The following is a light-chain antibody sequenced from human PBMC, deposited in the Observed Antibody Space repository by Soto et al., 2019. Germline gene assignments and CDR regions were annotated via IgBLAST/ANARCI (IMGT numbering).Light chain of an antibody. CDR1: SSDVGGSNF. Sequence: QSALTQPRSVSGSPGQSVTTSCTGSSSDVGGSNFVSWYQQHPVKAPKLVIYDVSKRPSGVPDRFSGSKSGNTASLTISGLQAEDEADYYCCSYAGNSLWVFGGGTKVTVL. CDR2: DVS. V-gene: IGLV2-11*01. J-gene: IGLJ3*02. CDR3: CSYAGNSLWV.